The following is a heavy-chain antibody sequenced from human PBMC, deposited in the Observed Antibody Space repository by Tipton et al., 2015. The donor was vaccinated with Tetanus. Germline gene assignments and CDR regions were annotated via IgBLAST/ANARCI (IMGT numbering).Heavy chain of an antibody. CDR3: ARDPSGGVRYFDY. CDR1: GGSISSYY. D-gene: IGHD2-8*01. CDR2: IYYSGST. V-gene: IGHV4-59*01. J-gene: IGHJ4*02. Sequence: TLSLTCTVSGGSISSYYWSWIRQPPGKGLEWIGYIYYSGSTNYNPSLKSRVTISVDTSKNQFSLKLSSVTAADTAMYYCARDPSGGVRYFDYWGQGTLVTVPS.